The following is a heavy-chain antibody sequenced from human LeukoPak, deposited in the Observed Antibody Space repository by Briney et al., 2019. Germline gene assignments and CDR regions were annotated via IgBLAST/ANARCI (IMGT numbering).Heavy chain of an antibody. CDR3: AKLNYDFWFDP. Sequence: GSLRLSCAASGFTVSSNYMSWVRQPPGKGLEWIGSIYYSGSTYYNPSLKSRVTISVDTSKNQFSLKLSSVTAADTAVYFCAKLNYDFWFDPWGQGTLVTVSS. J-gene: IGHJ5*02. CDR1: GFTVSSNY. CDR2: IYYSGST. D-gene: IGHD3-3*01. V-gene: IGHV4-59*05.